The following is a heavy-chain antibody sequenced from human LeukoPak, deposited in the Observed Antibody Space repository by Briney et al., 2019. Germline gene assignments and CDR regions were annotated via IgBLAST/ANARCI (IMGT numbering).Heavy chain of an antibody. J-gene: IGHJ4*02. CDR2: IKVDRSST. D-gene: IGHD2-2*01. V-gene: IGHV3-74*01. CDR3: AREGLECSGSSCQRATFDY. CDR1: GFPFSNYW. Sequence: PGGSRRLSCAPSGFPFSNYWMNWVRQVPGKGLLWVSRIKVDRSSTRNADSVKGRFTISRDNAKNTLYLQMSSLRAEDTAVYYRAREGLECSGSSCQRATFDYWGQGTLVTVSS.